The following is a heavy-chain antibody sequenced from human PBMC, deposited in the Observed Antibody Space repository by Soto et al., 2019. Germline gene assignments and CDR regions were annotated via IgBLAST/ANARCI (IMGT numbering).Heavy chain of an antibody. CDR2: IYWNDDK. CDR3: AHRPHYYDSSGYYYYTTDAFDI. D-gene: IGHD3-22*01. CDR1: GISPSRGGVG. Sequence: SSPTQVNPKQTITVTYTFFGISPSRGGVGVGWIRQPPEKALEWLALIYWNDDKRYSPSLKSRLTITKDTSKNQVVLTMTNMDPVDTAPYYCAHRPHYYDSSGYYYYTTDAFDIWGQGTMVTVSS. J-gene: IGHJ3*02. V-gene: IGHV2-5*01.